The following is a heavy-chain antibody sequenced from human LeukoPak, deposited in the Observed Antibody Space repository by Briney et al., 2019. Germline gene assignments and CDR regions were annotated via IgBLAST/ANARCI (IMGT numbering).Heavy chain of an antibody. Sequence: GGSLRLSCAASGFTFSSYAMTWVRQAPEKGLEWVSVISGSVGGTYYAASAKGRFTILRDNSKNTVYLQMNSLAAEDTAVYFCRKPAPAAIYSLDPWGQGTLVTVSS. CDR2: ISGSVGGT. D-gene: IGHD2-2*02. V-gene: IGHV3-23*01. CDR3: RKPAPAAIYSLDP. J-gene: IGHJ5*02. CDR1: GFTFSSYA.